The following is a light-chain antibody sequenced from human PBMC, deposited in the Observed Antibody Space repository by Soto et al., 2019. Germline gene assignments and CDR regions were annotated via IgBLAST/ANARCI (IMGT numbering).Light chain of an antibody. Sequence: EVVMTQSPATLSVSPGERATLSCRSSQSVRSNLAWYQQKPGQAPRLLIYGASTRVTGIPATFSGSGSGTQFTLTISSLQSEDFAVYYCQQYNNGPAISFGQGTRLEIK. CDR2: GAS. CDR3: QQYNNGPAIS. CDR1: QSVRSN. J-gene: IGKJ5*01. V-gene: IGKV3D-15*01.